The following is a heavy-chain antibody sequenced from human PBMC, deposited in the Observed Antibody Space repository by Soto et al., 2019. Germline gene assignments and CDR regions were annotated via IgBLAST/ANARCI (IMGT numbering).Heavy chain of an antibody. Sequence: GGSLRLSCAASGFTFDDYAMHWVRQAPGKGLEWVSGISWNSGSIGYADSVKGRFTISRDNAKNSLYLQMNSLRAEDTALYYCAKDIGDIVVVPADYWGQGTLVTVSS. CDR2: ISWNSGSI. CDR1: GFTFDDYA. V-gene: IGHV3-9*01. J-gene: IGHJ4*02. CDR3: AKDIGDIVVVPADY. D-gene: IGHD2-2*01.